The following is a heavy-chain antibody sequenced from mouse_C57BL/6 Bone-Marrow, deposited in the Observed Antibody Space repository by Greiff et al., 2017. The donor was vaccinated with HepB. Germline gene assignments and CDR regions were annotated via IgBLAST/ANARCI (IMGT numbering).Heavy chain of an antibody. CDR1: GYTFTSYW. CDR3: AKRWLLPLYAMDY. D-gene: IGHD2-3*01. V-gene: IGHV1-64*01. CDR2: IHPNSGST. J-gene: IGHJ4*01. Sequence: QVQLQQPGAELVKPGASVKLSCKASGYTFTSYWMHWVKQRPGQGLEWIGMIHPNSGSTNYNEKFKSKATLTVDKSSSTAYMQLSNLTSEDSAVYYCAKRWLLPLYAMDYWGQGTSVTVSS.